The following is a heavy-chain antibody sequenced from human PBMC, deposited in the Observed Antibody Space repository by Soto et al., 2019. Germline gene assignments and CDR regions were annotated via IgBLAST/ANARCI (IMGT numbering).Heavy chain of an antibody. J-gene: IGHJ6*02. D-gene: IGHD3-10*01. CDR2: TRGNGGAV. V-gene: IGHV3-23*01. Sequence: GGSLRLSCAACGFTVNNYAMSWVRQPAGKGLEWVSITRGNGGAVSYADSVKGRFTISRDNSKNTLYLLMNGLRAEDTAVYYCVKGYGMDVWGQGTMVTVSS. CDR3: VKGYGMDV. CDR1: GFTVNNYA.